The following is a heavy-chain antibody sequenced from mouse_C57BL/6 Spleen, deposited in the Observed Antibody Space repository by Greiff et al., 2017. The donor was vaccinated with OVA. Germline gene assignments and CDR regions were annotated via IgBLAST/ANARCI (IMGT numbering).Heavy chain of an antibody. CDR1: GFTINNTY. V-gene: IGHV14-3*01. D-gene: IGHD2-4*01. CDR2: IDPANGNT. CDR3: SRKGVYDYALAY. Sequence: EVQLQQSVAELVKPGASVKLSCTASGFTINNTYMHWVKQRPEQGLEWIGRIDPANGNTNYDPKFQGKATLTADTSSNTAYLQLSSLTSEDTAIEYCSRKGVYDYALAYWGKGTPVTVSA. J-gene: IGHJ3*01.